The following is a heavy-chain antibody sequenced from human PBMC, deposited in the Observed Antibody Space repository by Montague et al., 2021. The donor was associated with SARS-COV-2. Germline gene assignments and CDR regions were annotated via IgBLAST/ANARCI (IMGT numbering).Heavy chain of an antibody. V-gene: IGHV4-34*01. Sequence: SETLSLTCAVYGESFSGFFWSWIRQPPGKGLEWIGEINDSGSTNYNPSLKSRVTISVDTSKNQFSLKLHSVTAADTAVYYCARGRIEVSMIVVVLTGASYYMDVWGKGTTVTVSS. CDR3: ARGRIEVSMIVVVLTGASYYMDV. CDR2: INDSGST. D-gene: IGHD3-22*01. CDR1: GESFSGFF. J-gene: IGHJ6*03.